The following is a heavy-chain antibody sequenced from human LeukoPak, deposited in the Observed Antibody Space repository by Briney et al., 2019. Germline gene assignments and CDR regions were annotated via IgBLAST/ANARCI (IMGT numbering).Heavy chain of an antibody. CDR2: ISYDGSNK. J-gene: IGHJ3*02. CDR3: ARALTVDCGGDCHRDGFDI. D-gene: IGHD2-21*02. Sequence: GGSLRLSCAASGFTFSSYAMHWVRQAPAKGLEWVAVISYDGSNKYYADSARGRFTISRDNSKNTLYLQMNSLRAEDTAVYYCARALTVDCGGDCHRDGFDIWGQGTMVTVSS. V-gene: IGHV3-30-3*01. CDR1: GFTFSSYA.